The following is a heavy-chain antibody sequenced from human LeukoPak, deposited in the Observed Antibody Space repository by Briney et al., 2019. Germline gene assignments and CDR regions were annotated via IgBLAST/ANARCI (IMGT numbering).Heavy chain of an antibody. V-gene: IGHV4-4*02. CDR1: GGSISSSNW. D-gene: IGHD7-27*01. Sequence: SGTLSLTCAVSGGSISSSNWWSWVRQPPGKGLEWIGEIYHSGSTNYNPSLKSRVTISVDKSKNQFSLNLSSVTAADTAVYYCARFSPRAMGNYLDFWGQGTLVTVSS. CDR3: ARFSPRAMGNYLDF. CDR2: IYHSGST. J-gene: IGHJ4*02.